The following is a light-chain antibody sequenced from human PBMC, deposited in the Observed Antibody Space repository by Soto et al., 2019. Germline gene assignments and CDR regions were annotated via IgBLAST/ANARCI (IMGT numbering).Light chain of an antibody. CDR1: QSTRSW. CDR2: DAS. Sequence: DIQMTQSPSTLSASLGDRVTITCRASQSTRSWLAWYQQKPGKAPKLLIYDASSLESGIPSRFSGSESGTEFTLTISSLQSDDFATYYCQQSYSTPSITFGQGTRLEIK. J-gene: IGKJ5*01. V-gene: IGKV1-5*01. CDR3: QQSYSTPSIT.